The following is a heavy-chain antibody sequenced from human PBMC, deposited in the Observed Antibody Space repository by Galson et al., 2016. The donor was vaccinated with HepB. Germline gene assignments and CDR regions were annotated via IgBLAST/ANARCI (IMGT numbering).Heavy chain of an antibody. J-gene: IGHJ6*02. D-gene: IGHD3-3*01. CDR3: VTDFWPTEVG. CDR2: IYISGGGI. V-gene: IGHV3-48*02. CDR1: GFTFSSYA. Sequence: SLRLSCAAPGFTFSSYAMNWVRQAPGKGLEWISYIYISGGGINYSDSVKGRFTISRDNAKNSLYLQMNSLRDEDTAVYYCVTDFWPTEVGWGQGTTVIVSS.